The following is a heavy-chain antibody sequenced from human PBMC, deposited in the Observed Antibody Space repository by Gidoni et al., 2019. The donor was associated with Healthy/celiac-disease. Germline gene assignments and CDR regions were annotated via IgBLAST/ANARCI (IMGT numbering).Heavy chain of an antibody. J-gene: IGHJ4*02. CDR1: GYSFTSYW. V-gene: IGHV5-51*01. CDR3: ARLREVSNDYGDYGGEGYFDY. Sequence: EVQLVQSGAEVKKPGESLTISCKGSGYSFTSYWNGWVRQMPGKGLEGVGLIYPGDSDTRYSPSFQGQVTISADKSISTAYLQWSSLKASDTAMYYCARLREVSNDYGDYGGEGYFDYWGQGTLVTVSS. D-gene: IGHD4-17*01. CDR2: IYPGDSDT.